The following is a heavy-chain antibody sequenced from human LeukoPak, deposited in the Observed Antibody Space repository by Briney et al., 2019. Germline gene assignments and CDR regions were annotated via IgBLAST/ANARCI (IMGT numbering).Heavy chain of an antibody. CDR3: IRPDIVTVPLGC. CDR1: GFTFSSYW. Sequence: GGSLRLSCAASGFTFSSYWMHWVRQAPGKGLVWVSRINTDGSITDYADSVKGRFTISRDNAKNTLYLQVNSLRAEDTAIYYCIRPDIVTVPLGCRGQGTLVTVSS. CDR2: INTDGSIT. J-gene: IGHJ4*02. V-gene: IGHV3-74*01. D-gene: IGHD2-2*01.